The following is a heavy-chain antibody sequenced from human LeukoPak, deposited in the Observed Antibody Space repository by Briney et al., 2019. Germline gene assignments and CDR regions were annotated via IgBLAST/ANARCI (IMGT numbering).Heavy chain of an antibody. Sequence: GGSLRLSCVASGFIFSTYGLHWVRQAPGKGLEWVAVISYNGDNKHYAESVKGRFTISRDNSKNTLDLQMNSLSPEDTAVYHCARRRDGYNYVFDYWGQGTLVTVSS. CDR3: ARRRDGYNYVFDY. CDR1: GFIFSTYG. CDR2: ISYNGDNK. D-gene: IGHD5-24*01. V-gene: IGHV3-30*03. J-gene: IGHJ4*02.